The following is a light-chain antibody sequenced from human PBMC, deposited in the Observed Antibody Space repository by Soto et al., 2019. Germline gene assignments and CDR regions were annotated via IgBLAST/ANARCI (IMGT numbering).Light chain of an antibody. Sequence: EIVMPQSPATLSVSPGERATLSCRASHSVSSNLAWYQQKPGQAPRLLIYDASTRATGIPAGFSGSGSRTEFTLTISSLQSEDFAVYYCQQYNNWPPRYTFGQGTKLEIK. CDR2: DAS. CDR3: QQYNNWPPRYT. J-gene: IGKJ2*01. V-gene: IGKV3D-15*01. CDR1: HSVSSN.